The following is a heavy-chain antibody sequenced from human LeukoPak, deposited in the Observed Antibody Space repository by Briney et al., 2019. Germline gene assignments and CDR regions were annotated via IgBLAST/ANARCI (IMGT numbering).Heavy chain of an antibody. V-gene: IGHV3-21*01. CDR2: ISSSSSYI. CDR1: GFTFSSYS. D-gene: IGHD5-18*01. CDR3: ARVQRGYSYGFLFDY. J-gene: IGHJ4*02. Sequence: GGSLRLSCAASGFTFSSYSMNWVRQAPGEGLEWVSSISSSSSYIYYADSVKGRFTISRDNAKNSLYLQMNSLRAEDTAVYYCARVQRGYSYGFLFDYWGQGTLVTVSS.